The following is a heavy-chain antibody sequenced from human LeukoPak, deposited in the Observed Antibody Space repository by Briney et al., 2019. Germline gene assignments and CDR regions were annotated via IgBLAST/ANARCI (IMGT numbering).Heavy chain of an antibody. D-gene: IGHD6-13*01. J-gene: IGHJ6*02. CDR3: ARDIHGSSWYQFLYYYYGMDV. V-gene: IGHV3-23*01. CDR2: ISGSGGST. Sequence: GGSLRLSRAASGFTFSSYAMSWVRQAPGKGLEWVSAISGSGGSTYYADSVKGRFTISRDNSKNTLYLQMNSLRAEDTAVYYCARDIHGSSWYQFLYYYYGMDVWGQGTTVTVSS. CDR1: GFTFSSYA.